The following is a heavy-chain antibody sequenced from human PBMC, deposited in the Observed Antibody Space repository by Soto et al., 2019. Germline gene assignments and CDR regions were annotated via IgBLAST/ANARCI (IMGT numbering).Heavy chain of an antibody. CDR2: ISAYNGNT. V-gene: IGHV1-18*01. CDR1: GYTFTSYG. J-gene: IGHJ4*02. D-gene: IGHD2-8*02. CDR3: ASSLLVGYGLEGESD. Sequence: QVQLVQSGAEVKKPGASVKVSCKASGYTFTSYGISWVRQAPGQGLEWMGWISAYNGNTNYAKKLQGRSTMTTDTTTSAACMGLRSLRSDDTAVYYCASSLLVGYGLEGESDWGQGTLVTVSS.